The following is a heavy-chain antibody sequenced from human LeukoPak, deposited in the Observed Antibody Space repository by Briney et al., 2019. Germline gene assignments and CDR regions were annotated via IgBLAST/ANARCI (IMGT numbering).Heavy chain of an antibody. V-gene: IGHV1-18*01. CDR2: ISAYNGNT. J-gene: IGHJ4*02. CDR3: ATALWDYDILTGYSPGYFDY. Sequence: ASVKVSCKASGYTFTSYGISWVRQAPGQGLEWMGWISAYNGNTNYAQKLQGRVTMTTDTSTSTAYMELRSLRSDDTAVYYCATALWDYDILTGYSPGYFDYWGQGTLVTVSS. D-gene: IGHD3-9*01. CDR1: GYTFTSYG.